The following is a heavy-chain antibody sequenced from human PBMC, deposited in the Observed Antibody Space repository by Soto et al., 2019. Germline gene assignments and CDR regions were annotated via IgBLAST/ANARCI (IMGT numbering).Heavy chain of an antibody. V-gene: IGHV1-2*02. J-gene: IGHJ4*02. Sequence: ASVKVSCKASGYTFTGYYMHWVRQAPGQGLEWMGWINPNSGGTNYAQKFQGRVTMTRDTSISTAYMELSRLRSDDTAVYYCARDITYDFWSGFDYWGQGTLVTVSS. CDR3: ARDITYDFWSGFDY. CDR2: INPNSGGT. D-gene: IGHD3-3*01. CDR1: GYTFTGYY.